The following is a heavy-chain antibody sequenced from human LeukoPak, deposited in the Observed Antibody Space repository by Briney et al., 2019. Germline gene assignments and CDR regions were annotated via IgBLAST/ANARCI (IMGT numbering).Heavy chain of an antibody. CDR2: IYSGGAT. J-gene: IGHJ4*02. D-gene: IGHD2-8*02. CDR3: ASGGKYCTGGACYGD. V-gene: IGHV3-53*01. Sequence: GGSLRLSCAASGFIVSDDYISRDRQTPGKGLEWVSVIYSGGATFYADSVKGRFTISRDNSKNTVHLQMNSLRAEDTAVYYCASGGKYCTGGACYGDWGQGTLVTVSS. CDR1: GFIVSDDY.